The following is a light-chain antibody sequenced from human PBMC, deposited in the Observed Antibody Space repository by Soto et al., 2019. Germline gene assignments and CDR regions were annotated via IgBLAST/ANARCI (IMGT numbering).Light chain of an antibody. CDR1: QSVSSSR. V-gene: IGKV3-20*01. CDR3: QQYGTSPQT. J-gene: IGKJ5*01. CDR2: GAS. Sequence: ERVFSQSPLTPSFSIREKATLSCRASQSVSSSRLAWYQQKPGQAPRLLIYGASSRAAGIPDRFSGSGSGTDFSLTIIRLEPEDFAVYYCQQYGTSPQTFGQGTRLEIK.